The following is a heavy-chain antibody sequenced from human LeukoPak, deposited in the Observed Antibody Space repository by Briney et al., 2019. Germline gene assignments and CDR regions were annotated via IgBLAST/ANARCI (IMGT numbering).Heavy chain of an antibody. J-gene: IGHJ4*02. CDR3: ARVTYDFWSGSFDY. D-gene: IGHD3-3*01. Sequence: ASVKVSCKASGYSFISYGISWVRRAPRQGLEWMGWISAHNGNTNYAQKFKGRVTMTTDTSTSTAHMELRSLRSDDTAVYYCARVTYDFWSGSFDYWGQGTLVTVSS. CDR2: ISAHNGNT. CDR1: GYSFISYG. V-gene: IGHV1-18*01.